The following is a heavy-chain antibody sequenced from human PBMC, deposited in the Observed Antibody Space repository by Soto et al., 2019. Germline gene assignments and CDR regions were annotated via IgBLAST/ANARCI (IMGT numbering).Heavy chain of an antibody. J-gene: IGHJ4*02. CDR1: GGSISSSSYY. CDR3: ARLGSSSRRVLRYFDWFDY. D-gene: IGHD3-9*01. Sequence: PSKTLSLTCTVSGGSISSSSYYWGWIRQPPGKGLEWIGSIYYSGSTYYNPSLKSRVTISVDTSKNQFSLKLSSVTAADTAVYYCARLGSSSRRVLRYFDWFDYWGQGTLVTVSS. V-gene: IGHV4-39*01. CDR2: IYYSGST.